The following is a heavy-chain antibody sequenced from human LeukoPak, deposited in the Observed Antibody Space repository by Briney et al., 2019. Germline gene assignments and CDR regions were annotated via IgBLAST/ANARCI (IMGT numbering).Heavy chain of an antibody. V-gene: IGHV3-66*01. J-gene: IGHJ4*02. CDR3: ASGIAAAGIVGVFDY. Sequence: GGSLRLSCAASGFSVSSNRMSWVRQAPGKGLEWVSVIYSGGNTHYADSVKGRFTISRDNSKNTLYLQMNSLRAEDTAVYYCASGIAAAGIVGVFDYWGQGTLVTVSS. CDR2: IYSGGNT. CDR1: GFSVSSNR. D-gene: IGHD6-13*01.